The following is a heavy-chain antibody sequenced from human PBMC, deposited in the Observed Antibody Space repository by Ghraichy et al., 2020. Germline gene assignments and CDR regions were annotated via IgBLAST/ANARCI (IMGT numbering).Heavy chain of an antibody. D-gene: IGHD1-26*01. CDR3: ARDTDSGNYSGPYYYYGMDV. Sequence: GGSLRLSCAASGFTFSSYSMNWVRQAPGKGLEWVSSISSSSSIHYADSVRGRFPISRDNAKNSLYLQMNSLRAEDTAVYYCARDTDSGNYSGPYYYYGMDVWGQGTTVTVSS. CDR1: GFTFSSYS. CDR2: ISSSSSI. J-gene: IGHJ6*02. V-gene: IGHV3-21*01.